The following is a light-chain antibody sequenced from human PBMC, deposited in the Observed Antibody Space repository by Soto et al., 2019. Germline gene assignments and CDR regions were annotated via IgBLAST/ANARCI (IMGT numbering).Light chain of an antibody. CDR1: QSVSNNY. J-gene: IGKJ5*01. CDR2: DAS. V-gene: IGKV3D-20*01. Sequence: IALTQSPGTLSLSPGERATLSCRASQSVSNNYLAWYQQKPGLAPRLLIYDASSRATGIPDRFSGSGSGTDFTLTISRLEPEDFAVYYCQQYGSSPITFGQGTRREIK. CDR3: QQYGSSPIT.